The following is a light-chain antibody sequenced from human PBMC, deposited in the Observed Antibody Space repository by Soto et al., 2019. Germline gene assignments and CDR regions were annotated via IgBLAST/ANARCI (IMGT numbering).Light chain of an antibody. Sequence: EIVFTQDSRTPSFSPGERATLSCRASQSVSSSYLAWYQQKPGQAPRLLIYGASSRATGIPDRFSGSGSGTDFTLTISRLEPEDFAVYYCQQYGSSPWTFGQGTKVDIK. V-gene: IGKV3-20*01. CDR3: QQYGSSPWT. CDR1: QSVSSSY. CDR2: GAS. J-gene: IGKJ1*01.